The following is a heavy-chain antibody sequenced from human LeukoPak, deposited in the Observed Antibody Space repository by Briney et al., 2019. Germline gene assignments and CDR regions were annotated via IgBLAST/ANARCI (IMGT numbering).Heavy chain of an antibody. CDR1: GLTFNTYD. V-gene: IGHV3-23*01. Sequence: GGSLRLSCAGSGLTFNTYDMSWVRQAPGQGLEWVSGFINLNSRTYYADSVKGRFTIFSDTSENRVTLQMSSLSADDTAVYYCATKAPGTSGAFDNWGHGITVTVSS. D-gene: IGHD3-10*01. J-gene: IGHJ3*02. CDR2: FINLNSRT. CDR3: ATKAPGTSGAFDN.